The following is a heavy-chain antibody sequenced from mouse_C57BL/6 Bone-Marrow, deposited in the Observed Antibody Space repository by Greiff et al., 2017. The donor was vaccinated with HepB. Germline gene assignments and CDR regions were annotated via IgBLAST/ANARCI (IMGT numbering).Heavy chain of an antibody. V-gene: IGHV3-6*01. CDR1: GYSITSGYY. Sequence: DVQLVESGPGLVKPSQSLSLTCSVTGYSITSGYYWNWIRQFPGNKLEWMGYISYDGSNNYNPSLKNRISITRDTSKNQFFLKFNSVTTEDTATYYCASLYYDYDYYAMDYWGQGTSVTVSS. CDR2: ISYDGSN. D-gene: IGHD2-4*01. J-gene: IGHJ4*01. CDR3: ASLYYDYDYYAMDY.